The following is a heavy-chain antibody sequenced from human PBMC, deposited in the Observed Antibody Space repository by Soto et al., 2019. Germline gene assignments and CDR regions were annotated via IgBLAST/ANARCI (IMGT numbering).Heavy chain of an antibody. V-gene: IGHV3-30*18. D-gene: IGHD6-19*01. Sequence: QVQLVESGGGVVHPGRSLRLSCAASGFTFSNFGMHWVRQPPGKGLEWVAVTSYDGTNKYYSDSVKGRFTISRDNSKNTVFLQMTSLRTEGTAVYYCAKDGGHSSGWHGRHYYYALDVWGQGTTVTVSS. CDR3: AKDGGHSSGWHGRHYYYALDV. CDR1: GFTFSNFG. CDR2: TSYDGTNK. J-gene: IGHJ6*02.